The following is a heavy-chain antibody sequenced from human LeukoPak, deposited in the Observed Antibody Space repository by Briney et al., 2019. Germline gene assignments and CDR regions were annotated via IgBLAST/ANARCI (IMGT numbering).Heavy chain of an antibody. D-gene: IGHD6-19*01. CDR2: ISSSGNTI. Sequence: GGSLRLSCAASGFTFSAYKMNWVRQAPGKGLEWVSFISSSGNTIYYADSVKGRFTISRDNAKSSLYLQMNSLRVEDTAVYYCARNYSSGWPNFYYGMDVWGQGTTVTVSS. CDR3: ARNYSSGWPNFYYGMDV. V-gene: IGHV3-48*03. J-gene: IGHJ6*02. CDR1: GFTFSAYK.